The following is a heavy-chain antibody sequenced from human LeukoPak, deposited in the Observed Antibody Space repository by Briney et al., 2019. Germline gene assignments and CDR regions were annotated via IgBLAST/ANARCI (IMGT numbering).Heavy chain of an antibody. J-gene: IGHJ3*02. CDR1: GYTFTSSG. V-gene: IGHV1-18*01. CDR3: ATWSGPGWAFDI. CDR2: ISTYNGNT. Sequence: ASVKVSCKASGYTFTSSGISWVRQAPGQGLEWLGGISTYNGNTDYAQKFQGRVTMTSDTPTSTAYMELRSLRSDDTAVYHCATWSGPGWAFDIWGQGTMVTVSS. D-gene: IGHD3-10*01.